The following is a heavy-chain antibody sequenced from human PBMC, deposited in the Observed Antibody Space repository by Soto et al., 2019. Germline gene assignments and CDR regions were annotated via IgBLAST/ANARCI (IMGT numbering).Heavy chain of an antibody. CDR1: AFTFNNYA. CDR2: IGGSGRTT. V-gene: IGHV3-23*01. Sequence: EVQLLESGGGLVQPGGSLSLSCAASAFTFNNYAMSWVRQAPGKGLEWVSGIGGSGRTTYYADSVKGRFTISRDNSNNTLFMQMNSLRAEDTAVYYCAKSRYSDSSGDFYDYGGQGTLVTVSS. D-gene: IGHD3-22*01. J-gene: IGHJ4*02. CDR3: AKSRYSDSSGDFYDY.